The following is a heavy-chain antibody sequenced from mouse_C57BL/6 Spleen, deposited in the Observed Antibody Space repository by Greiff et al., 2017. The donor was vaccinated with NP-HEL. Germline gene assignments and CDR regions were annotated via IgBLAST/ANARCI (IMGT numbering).Heavy chain of an antibody. CDR2: INPNNGGT. Sequence: VQLQQSGPELVKPGASVKISCKASGYTFTDYYMNWVKQSHGKSLEWIGDINPNNGGTSYNQKFKGKATLTVDKSSSTAYMELRSLTSEDSAVYYCARFITTVVATSDYWGQGTSVTVSS. CDR1: GYTFTDYY. CDR3: ARFITTVVATSDY. D-gene: IGHD1-1*01. V-gene: IGHV1-26*01. J-gene: IGHJ4*01.